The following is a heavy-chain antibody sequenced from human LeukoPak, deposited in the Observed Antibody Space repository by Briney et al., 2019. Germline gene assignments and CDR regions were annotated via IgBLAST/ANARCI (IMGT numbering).Heavy chain of an antibody. CDR1: GGTFSSYT. V-gene: IGHV1-69*02. J-gene: IGHJ3*02. CDR2: IIPILGIA. CDR3: ARGLVGGTSAFDI. D-gene: IGHD1-26*01. Sequence: GASVKVSCKASGGTFSSYTISWVLQAPGHGLEWMGRIIPILGIANYAQKFQGRVTITADKSTSTAYMELSSLRSEDTAVYYCARGLVGGTSAFDIWGQGTMVTVSS.